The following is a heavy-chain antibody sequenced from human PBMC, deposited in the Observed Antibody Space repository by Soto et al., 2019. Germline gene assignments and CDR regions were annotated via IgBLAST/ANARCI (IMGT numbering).Heavy chain of an antibody. CDR1: GGSISSSNW. J-gene: IGHJ4*02. CDR2: IYHSGST. D-gene: IGHD6-13*01. V-gene: IGHV4-4*02. Sequence: SETLSLTCAVSGGSISSSNWWSWVRQPPGKGLEWIGEIYHSGSTNYNPSLKSRVTISVDKSKNQFSLKLSSVTAADTAVYYCARDNGIAAAGTAFDYWGQGTLVTVSS. CDR3: ARDNGIAAAGTAFDY.